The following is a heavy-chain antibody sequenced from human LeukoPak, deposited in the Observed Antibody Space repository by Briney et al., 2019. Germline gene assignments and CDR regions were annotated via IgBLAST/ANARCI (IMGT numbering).Heavy chain of an antibody. CDR1: GGSISSSSYY. CDR2: IYYSGST. D-gene: IGHD3-3*01. CDR3: ARNRGADGYYWVDY. V-gene: IGHV4-39*01. J-gene: IGHJ4*02. Sequence: SETLSLTCTVSGGSISSSSYYWGWIRQPPGKGLEWIGSIYYSGSTYYNPSLKSRVTISVDTSKNQFSLKLSSVTAADTAVYYCARNRGADGYYWVDYWGQGTLVTVSS.